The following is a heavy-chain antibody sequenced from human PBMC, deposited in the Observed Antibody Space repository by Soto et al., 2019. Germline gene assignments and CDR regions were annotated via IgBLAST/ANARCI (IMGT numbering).Heavy chain of an antibody. CDR2: INVGNGNT. Sequence: ASVKVSCKASGYTFSNHAMQWVRQAPGQRLEWLGWINVGNGNTRYSQKFQGRVTINQDTSASTAYMELSSLTSEDTAVYYCAREKWGSGSRWLDPWGQGTLVTVSS. D-gene: IGHD6-19*01. V-gene: IGHV1-3*01. CDR3: AREKWGSGSRWLDP. CDR1: GYTFSNHA. J-gene: IGHJ5*02.